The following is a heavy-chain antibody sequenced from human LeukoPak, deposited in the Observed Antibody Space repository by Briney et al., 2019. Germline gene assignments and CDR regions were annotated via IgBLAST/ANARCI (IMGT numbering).Heavy chain of an antibody. CDR2: ISGSGDTI. CDR3: AKSDCSYISCYVLDY. D-gene: IGHD2-2*01. Sequence: PGGSLRLSCAASGFTFSSYARSWVRQAPGKGLEWVSAISGSGDTIYYADSVKGRFTISRDSSKKTLYLQMNILRAEDTAVYYCAKSDCSYISCYVLDYWGQGTQVTVSS. J-gene: IGHJ4*02. CDR1: GFTFSSYA. V-gene: IGHV3-23*01.